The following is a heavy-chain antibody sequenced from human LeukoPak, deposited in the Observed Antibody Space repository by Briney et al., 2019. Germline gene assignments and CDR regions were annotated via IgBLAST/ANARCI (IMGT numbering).Heavy chain of an antibody. Sequence: PGGSLRLSCAASGFTFDDYAMHWVRQAPGKGLEWVSGISWNSGSIGYADSVKGRFTISRDNAKNSLYLQMNSLRAEDTALYYCAKDLRRRGYYYFDYWGQGTLVTVSS. J-gene: IGHJ4*02. CDR2: ISWNSGSI. CDR1: GFTFDDYA. D-gene: IGHD2-21*01. CDR3: AKDLRRRGYYYFDY. V-gene: IGHV3-9*01.